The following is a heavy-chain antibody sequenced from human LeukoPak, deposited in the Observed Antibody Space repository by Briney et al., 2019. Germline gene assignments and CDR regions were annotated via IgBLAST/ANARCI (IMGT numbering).Heavy chain of an antibody. CDR1: GYTFTENY. Sequence: ASVKVSCKVSGYTFTENYIHWVRQSPGQGLEWMGLINPNSGAANYTQKFRGRVIMTRDTSISTAHMHLSRLRSDDTAVYYCARGKSGYSPWGQGTPVTVSS. CDR2: INPNSGAA. D-gene: IGHD3-22*01. J-gene: IGHJ4*02. CDR3: ARGKSGYSP. V-gene: IGHV1-2*02.